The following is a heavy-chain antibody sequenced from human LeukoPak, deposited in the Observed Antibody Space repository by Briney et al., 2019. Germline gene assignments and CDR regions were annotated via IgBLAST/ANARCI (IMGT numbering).Heavy chain of an antibody. CDR3: ARVNGISQSQRRITIFGVEPPPTSPYFDH. Sequence: SETLSLTCAVYGGSFSGYYWSWIRQPPGKGLEWIGEVNHSGSTNYNPSLKSRVTISVDTSKNQFSLKLSSVTAADTAVYYCARVNGISQSQRRITIFGVEPPPTSPYFDHWGQGTLVTVSS. V-gene: IGHV4-34*01. D-gene: IGHD3-3*01. CDR1: GGSFSGYY. J-gene: IGHJ4*02. CDR2: VNHSGST.